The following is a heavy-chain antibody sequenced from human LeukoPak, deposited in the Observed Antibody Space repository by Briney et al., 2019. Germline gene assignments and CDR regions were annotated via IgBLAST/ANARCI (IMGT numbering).Heavy chain of an antibody. J-gene: IGHJ4*02. V-gene: IGHV4-30-4*01. CDR3: ARTTVTNLYYFDY. Sequence: PSQTLSLTCTVSGGSISSGDYYWSWLRQPPGKGLEWLGYIYNSGSTYYKPSLKSRVTISVDTSKNQFSLKLSTVTAADTAVYYCARTTVTNLYYFDYWGQGTLVTVSS. CDR1: GGSISSGDYY. CDR2: IYNSGST. D-gene: IGHD4-17*01.